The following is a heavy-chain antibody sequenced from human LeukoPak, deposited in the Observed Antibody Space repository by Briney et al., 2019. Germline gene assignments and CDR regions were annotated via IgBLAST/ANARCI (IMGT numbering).Heavy chain of an antibody. CDR3: AKGRWELPAPFYFDF. CDR2: IKTKIDGWTT. V-gene: IGHV3-15*01. D-gene: IGHD1-26*01. Sequence: GGSLRLSCAASGFIFSNAWMSWVRQAPGKGLEWVGRIKTKIDGWTTDYAAPVKGRFTISRDDSKNTLYLQMNSLKTEDTAVYYCAKGRWELPAPFYFDFWGQGTLVTVSS. J-gene: IGHJ4*02. CDR1: GFIFSNAW.